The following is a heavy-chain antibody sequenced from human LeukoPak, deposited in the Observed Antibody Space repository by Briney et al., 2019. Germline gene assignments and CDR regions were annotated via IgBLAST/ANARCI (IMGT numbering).Heavy chain of an antibody. J-gene: IGHJ4*02. CDR1: GFTFSSYG. CDR2: ISYDGSNK. V-gene: IGHV3-30*18. CDR3: ANLVGSSNDY. D-gene: IGHD1-26*01. Sequence: PGRSLRLSCAASGFTFSSYGMHWVRQAPGKGLEWVAVISYDGSNKYYADSVKGRFTISRDNSKNTLYLQMNSLRAEDTAVYYCANLVGSSNDYWGQGTLVTVSS.